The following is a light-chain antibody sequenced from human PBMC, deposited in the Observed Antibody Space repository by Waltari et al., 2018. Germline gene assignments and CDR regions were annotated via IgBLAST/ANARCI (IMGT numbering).Light chain of an antibody. J-gene: IGKJ2*01. CDR3: QQYGNSPGT. Sequence: EIVLTQSPGTLSLSPGERATLSCRASQSVRSNSLAWYQQKPGQAPRLLIYGASSRATGIHERFSGSGSGTDFTITISRLAAEDFAVYYWQQYGNSPGTFGQGTKLQIK. CDR1: QSVRSNS. CDR2: GAS. V-gene: IGKV3-20*01.